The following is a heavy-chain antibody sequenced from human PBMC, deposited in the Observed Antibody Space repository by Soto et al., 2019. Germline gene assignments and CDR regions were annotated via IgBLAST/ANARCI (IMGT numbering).Heavy chain of an antibody. D-gene: IGHD6-19*01. CDR2: ISSSGSTI. Sequence: GESLKISYAASGFTFSSYEMNWVRQAPGKGLEWVSYISSSGSTIYYADSVKGRFTISRDNAKNSLYLQMNSLRAEDTAVYYCATLQWMDAFDIWGQGTMVTVSS. CDR3: ATLQWMDAFDI. V-gene: IGHV3-48*03. J-gene: IGHJ3*02. CDR1: GFTFSSYE.